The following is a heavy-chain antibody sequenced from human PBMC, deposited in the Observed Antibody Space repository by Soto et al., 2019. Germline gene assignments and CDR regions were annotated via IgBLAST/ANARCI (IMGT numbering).Heavy chain of an antibody. CDR3: AHIPNYYQYDWFDP. D-gene: IGHD3-16*01. V-gene: IGHV2-5*02. CDR2: IYWDDDK. J-gene: IGHJ5*02. CDR1: EFSLTTRGVG. Sequence: QITLKESGPTLVKPTQTLTLTCTFSEFSLTTRGVGVGWIRQPPGKALECLALIYWDDDKRYSPSLQSRLSITKDTSKNQVVLTMTNVDPVDTATYYCAHIPNYYQYDWFDPWGQATLVSVSS.